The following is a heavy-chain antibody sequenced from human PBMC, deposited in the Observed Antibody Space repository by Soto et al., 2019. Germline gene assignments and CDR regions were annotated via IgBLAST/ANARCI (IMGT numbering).Heavy chain of an antibody. J-gene: IGHJ3*02. V-gene: IGHV4-4*02. Sequence: QVQLQESGPGLVKPSGTLSLTCAVSGGSISSSNWWSWVRQPPGKGLEWIGEIYHSGSTNYNPSLQSRVTISVAKSKNQFSLKLSSVTAADTAVYYCASSMCGGDCYVPDAFDIWGQGTMVTVSS. CDR1: GGSISSSNW. CDR2: IYHSGST. D-gene: IGHD2-21*02. CDR3: ASSMCGGDCYVPDAFDI.